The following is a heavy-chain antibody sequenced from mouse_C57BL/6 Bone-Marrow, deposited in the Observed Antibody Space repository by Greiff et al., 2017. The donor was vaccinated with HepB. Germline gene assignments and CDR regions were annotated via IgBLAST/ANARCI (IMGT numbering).Heavy chain of an antibody. J-gene: IGHJ2*01. V-gene: IGHV7-3*04. Sequence: EVMLVESGGGLVQPGASLRLSCAASGFTFADYHMSWVRQPPGKAPEWLALIRSKANGYTTEYTASVKGRFTISRDNSQSILYLQMNALRAEDSATYYCARYGVPLVYFDYWGQGTTLTVSS. CDR1: GFTFADYH. CDR2: IRSKANGYTT. CDR3: ARYGVPLVYFDY. D-gene: IGHD5-1*01.